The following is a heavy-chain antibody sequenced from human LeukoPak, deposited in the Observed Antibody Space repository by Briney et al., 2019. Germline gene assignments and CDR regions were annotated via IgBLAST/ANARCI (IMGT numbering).Heavy chain of an antibody. CDR2: ISSSSSYI. CDR1: GFTFSSYS. J-gene: IGHJ3*02. V-gene: IGHV3-21*01. Sequence: GGSLRLSCAASGFTFSSYSTNWVRQAPGKGLEWVSSISSSSSYIYYADSVKGRFTISRDNAKNSLYLQMNSLRAEDTAVYYCARDLSLRDDAFDIWGQGTMVTVSS. CDR3: ARDLSLRDDAFDI.